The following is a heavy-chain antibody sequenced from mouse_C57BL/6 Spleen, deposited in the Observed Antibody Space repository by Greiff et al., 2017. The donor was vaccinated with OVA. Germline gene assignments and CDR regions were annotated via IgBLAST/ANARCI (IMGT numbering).Heavy chain of an antibody. V-gene: IGHV1-26*01. CDR2: INPNNGGT. Sequence: VQLQQSGPELVKPGASVKISCKASGYTFTDYYMNWVKQSHGKSLEWIGDINPNNGGTSYNQKFKGTATLTVDKSSSTAYMELRSLTSEDSAVYYCARSLYYGSSPWFAYWGQGTLVTVSA. CDR1: GYTFTDYY. J-gene: IGHJ3*01. CDR3: ARSLYYGSSPWFAY. D-gene: IGHD1-1*01.